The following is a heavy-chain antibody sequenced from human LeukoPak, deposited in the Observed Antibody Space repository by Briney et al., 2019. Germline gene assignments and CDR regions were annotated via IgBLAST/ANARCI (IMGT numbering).Heavy chain of an antibody. CDR1: GFTFSSYA. V-gene: IGHV3-30*02. J-gene: IGHJ4*02. CDR2: IRYDGNNK. D-gene: IGHD6-19*01. CDR3: ANSGHSD. Sequence: GGPLRLSCAASGFTFSSYAMHWVRQAPGKGLEWVTFIRYDGNNKYYADSVKGRFTISRDNSKNTLYLQMNSLRAEDTAVYYCANSGHSDWGQGTLVTVSS.